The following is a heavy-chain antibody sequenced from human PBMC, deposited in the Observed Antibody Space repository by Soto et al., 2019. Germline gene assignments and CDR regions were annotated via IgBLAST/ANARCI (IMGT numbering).Heavy chain of an antibody. Sequence: QVQLQESGPGLVKPSETLSLTCTVSGGSISSYYWSWIRQPPGKGLEWIGYIYYSGSTNYNPSLKLRVTISVDTSKNQFSLKLSSVTAADTAVYYCARGPTYSSSWYVDYWGQGTLVTVSS. CDR3: ARGPTYSSSWYVDY. V-gene: IGHV4-59*01. J-gene: IGHJ4*02. CDR1: GGSISSYY. CDR2: IYYSGST. D-gene: IGHD6-13*01.